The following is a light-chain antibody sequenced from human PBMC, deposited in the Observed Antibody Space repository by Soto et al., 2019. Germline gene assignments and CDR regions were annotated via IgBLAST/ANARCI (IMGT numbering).Light chain of an antibody. Sequence: EIVLTQSPGTLSLSPGGRATLSCMASQSVSSSYLAWYQQKPGQAPRLLIYGASSRATGIPDRFSGSGSGTDFTLTISRLEPEDFAVYYCQQYGSSGTFGQGTKVDIK. CDR2: GAS. CDR3: QQYGSSGT. J-gene: IGKJ1*01. V-gene: IGKV3-20*01. CDR1: QSVSSSY.